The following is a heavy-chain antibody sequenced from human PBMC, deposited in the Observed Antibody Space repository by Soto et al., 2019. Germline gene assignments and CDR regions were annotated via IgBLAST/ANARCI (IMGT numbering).Heavy chain of an antibody. J-gene: IGHJ4*02. V-gene: IGHV3-23*01. CDR2: ISGSGGST. CDR1: GFTFSSYA. CDR3: AKDQVGYSSGWYPQPFDY. D-gene: IGHD6-19*01. Sequence: EVQLLESGGGLVQPGGSLRLSCAASGFTFSSYAMSWVRQAPGKGLEWVSAISGSGGSTYYADSVKGRFTISRDNSKNTLYLQKNSLRAEDTAVYYCAKDQVGYSSGWYPQPFDYWGQGTLVTVSS.